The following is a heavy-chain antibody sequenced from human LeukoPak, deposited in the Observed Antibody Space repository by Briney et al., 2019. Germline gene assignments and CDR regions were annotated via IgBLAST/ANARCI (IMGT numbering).Heavy chain of an antibody. CDR1: GFTFSSYW. CDR2: IKQDGSEK. V-gene: IGHV3-7*01. Sequence: PGGSLRLSCPASGFTFSSYWISWVRQAPGKGLEWVANIKQDGSEKYYVDSVKGRFTISRDNAKNSLYLQMNSLRAEDTAVYYCARVSRGVISYYYYYMDVWAKETTVTVSS. CDR3: ARVSRGVISYYYYYMDV. J-gene: IGHJ6*03. D-gene: IGHD3-10*01.